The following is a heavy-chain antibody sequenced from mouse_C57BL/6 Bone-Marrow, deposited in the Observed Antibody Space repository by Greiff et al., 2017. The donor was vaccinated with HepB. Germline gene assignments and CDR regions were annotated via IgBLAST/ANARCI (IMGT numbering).Heavy chain of an antibody. CDR1: GYTFTSYW. CDR3: ARRGTTVVSSYWYFDV. D-gene: IGHD1-1*01. CDR2: INPSNGGT. J-gene: IGHJ1*03. V-gene: IGHV1-53*01. Sequence: QVQLQQPGTELVKPGASVKLSCKASGYTFTSYWMHWVKQRPGQGLEWIGNINPSNGGTNYNEKFKSKATLTVDKSSSTAYMQLSSLTSEDSAVYYCARRGTTVVSSYWYFDVWGTGTTVTVSS.